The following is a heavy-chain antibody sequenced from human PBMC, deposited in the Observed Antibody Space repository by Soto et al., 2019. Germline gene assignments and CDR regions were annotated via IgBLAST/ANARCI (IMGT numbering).Heavy chain of an antibody. D-gene: IGHD3-10*01. Sequence: SVKVSCKASGGTFSSYAISWVRQAPGQGLEWMGGIIPIFGTANYAQKFQGRVTITADESTSTAYMELSSLRSEDPAVYYCASPGERATLYYYGSGPRPYYYGMDVWGQGTTVTVSS. CDR3: ASPGERATLYYYGSGPRPYYYGMDV. CDR2: IIPIFGTA. V-gene: IGHV1-69*13. CDR1: GGTFSSYA. J-gene: IGHJ6*02.